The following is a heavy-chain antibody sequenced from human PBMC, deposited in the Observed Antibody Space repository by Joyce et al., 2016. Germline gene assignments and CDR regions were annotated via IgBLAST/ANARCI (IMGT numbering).Heavy chain of an antibody. CDR1: GFPFDDHG. CDR2: IWHDGTKT. D-gene: IGHD1-1*01. V-gene: IGHV3-33*01. J-gene: IGHJ3*01. CDR3: TRAASTGTGAFDV. Sequence: QEQLLESGGGVVQPGRSLRLSCAASGFPFDDHGMYWVRQAPGKGREWVTLIWHDGTKTNYANSVKGRFTISRDNSKNIFYLQMNSLRVEDTAVYFCTRAASTGTGAFDVWGQGTVVMVSS.